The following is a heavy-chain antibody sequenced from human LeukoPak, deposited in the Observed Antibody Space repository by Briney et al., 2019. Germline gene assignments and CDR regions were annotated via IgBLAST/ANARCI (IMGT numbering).Heavy chain of an antibody. Sequence: PSETLSLTCTVSGGSISSYYWSWVRQAPGKGLEWVSAISGSGGSTYYADSMKGRFTISRDNSKNTLYLQMNSLRAEDTAVYYCARSGCYSAFDIWGQGTMVTVSS. V-gene: IGHV3-23*01. CDR1: GGSISSYY. CDR2: ISGSGGST. J-gene: IGHJ3*02. CDR3: ARSGCYSAFDI. D-gene: IGHD1-26*01.